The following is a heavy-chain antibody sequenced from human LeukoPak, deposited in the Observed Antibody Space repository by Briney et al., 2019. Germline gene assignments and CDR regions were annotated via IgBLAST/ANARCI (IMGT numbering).Heavy chain of an antibody. D-gene: IGHD3-9*01. CDR1: GFTLSSFS. CDR2: ISSSSSYI. CDR3: ARDLVYDILTGYYNGVLDY. V-gene: IGHV3-21*01. J-gene: IGHJ4*02. Sequence: GGSLRLSCAASGFTLSSFSMNWVRQAPGKGLEWVSSISSSSSYIYYADSVKGRFTISRDNAKNSLYLQMNSLRAEDTAVYYCARDLVYDILTGYYNGVLDYWGQGTLVTVSS.